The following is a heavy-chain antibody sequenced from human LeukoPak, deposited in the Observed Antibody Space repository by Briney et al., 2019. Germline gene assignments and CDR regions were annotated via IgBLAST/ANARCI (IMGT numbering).Heavy chain of an antibody. D-gene: IGHD4-17*01. CDR1: GYTFTSYG. CDR3: ARTPVGFNTVTPSDVRY. J-gene: IGHJ4*02. CDR2: ISGYNGDT. Sequence: ASVNVSCKASGYTFTSYGFSWVRQAPGQGLEWMGWISGYNGDTNYAQKFQGRVTMTTEKSTTTAYMELRSQRSDDTAMYYCARTPVGFNTVTPSDVRYWGQGTLVTVSS. V-gene: IGHV1-18*01.